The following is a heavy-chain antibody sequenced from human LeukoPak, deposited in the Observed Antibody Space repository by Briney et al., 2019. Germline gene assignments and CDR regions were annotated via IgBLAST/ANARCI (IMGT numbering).Heavy chain of an antibody. D-gene: IGHD5-12*01. J-gene: IGHJ4*02. Sequence: TSETLSFTCIVSGGSMSSYYWNWIRQPPGKGLEWIGDIYYSGSTNYNPSLKSRVTISADTSKNQFSLNLTSVTAADTAVYYCARYSGYDSPFDYWGQGTLVTVSS. CDR3: ARYSGYDSPFDY. V-gene: IGHV4-59*08. CDR2: IYYSGST. CDR1: GGSMSSYY.